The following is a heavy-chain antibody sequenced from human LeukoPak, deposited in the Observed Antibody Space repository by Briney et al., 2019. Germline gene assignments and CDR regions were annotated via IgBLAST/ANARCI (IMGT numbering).Heavy chain of an antibody. CDR3: AKFFTYGDYVGGDY. CDR2: ISGSGGST. J-gene: IGHJ4*02. Sequence: GGSLRLSCAASGFTFSSYAMSWVRQAPGKGLEWVSAISGSGGSTYYADSVKGRFTISRDNSKNTLYLQMNSLRAEDTAVYYCAKFFTYGDYVGGDYWGQGTLVTVSS. D-gene: IGHD4-17*01. V-gene: IGHV3-23*01. CDR1: GFTFSSYA.